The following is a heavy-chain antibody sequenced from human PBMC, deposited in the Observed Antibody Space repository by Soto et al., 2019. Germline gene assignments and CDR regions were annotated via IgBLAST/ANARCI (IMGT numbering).Heavy chain of an antibody. V-gene: IGHV4-39*01. Sequence: LXLTCTVSRASLNNTSYYWGWIRQSPGKGLEWIGNIYYSGKTYYSPSLKSRVSISVDASRNQFSLRLSSVTAADTAVYYCGRPWGIGLTPPGPWGQGVLVTSP. CDR1: RASLNNTSYY. J-gene: IGHJ5*02. D-gene: IGHD6-13*01. CDR3: GRPWGIGLTPPGP. CDR2: IYYSGKT.